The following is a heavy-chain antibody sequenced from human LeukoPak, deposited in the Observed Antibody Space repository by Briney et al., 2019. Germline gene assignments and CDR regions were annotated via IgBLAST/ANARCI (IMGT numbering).Heavy chain of an antibody. CDR3: ARAGFGVGPRNWFDP. J-gene: IGHJ5*02. CDR2: IIPIFGTA. CDR1: GYTFTSYA. V-gene: IGHV1-69*06. D-gene: IGHD3-3*01. Sequence: GASVKVSCKASGYTFTSYAISWVRQAPGQGLEWMGGIIPIFGTANYAQKFQGRVTITADKSTSTAYMELSSLRSEDTAVYYCARAGFGVGPRNWFDPWGQGTLVTVSS.